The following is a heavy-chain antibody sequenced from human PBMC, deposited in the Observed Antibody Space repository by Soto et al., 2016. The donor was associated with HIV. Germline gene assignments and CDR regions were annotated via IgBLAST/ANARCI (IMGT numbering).Heavy chain of an antibody. CDR3: ARGSSVVPRD. D-gene: IGHD2-21*01. V-gene: IGHV4-34*01. CDR2: INHSGSI. J-gene: IGHJ4*02. CDR1: GGSLSGYY. Sequence: QVQLQQWGAGLLKPSETLSLTCDVYGGSLSGYYWTWIRQSPEKGLEWIGEINHSGSINYNPSLKSRVSMSTDVSKNQFSMKLTSVIAADTAMYFCARGSSVVPRDWGQGTLVTVSS.